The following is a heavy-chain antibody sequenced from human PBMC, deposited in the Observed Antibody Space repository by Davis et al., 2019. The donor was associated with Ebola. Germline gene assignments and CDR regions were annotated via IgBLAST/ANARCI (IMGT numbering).Heavy chain of an antibody. V-gene: IGHV3-74*01. CDR2: INSDGSST. CDR1: GFTFSSYW. D-gene: IGHD1-7*01. CDR3: TRGNWNYPN. Sequence: GESLKISCAASGFTFSSYWMHWVRQAPGKGLVWVSRINSDGSSTSYADSVKGRFTISRDNGGNSLFLQMNSLRAEDSAMYYCTRGNWNYPNWGQGTLVTVSS. J-gene: IGHJ4*02.